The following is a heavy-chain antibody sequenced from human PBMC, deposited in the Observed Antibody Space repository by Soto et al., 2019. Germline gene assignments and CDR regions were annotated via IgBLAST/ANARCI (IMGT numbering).Heavy chain of an antibody. J-gene: IGHJ6*02. D-gene: IGHD3-22*01. CDR1: GYTLTELY. V-gene: IGHV1-24*01. Sequence: ASVKVSCKVSGYTLTELYMHWVRQAPGKGLEWMGGFDPEDGETIYAQKFQGRVTMTEDTSTDTAYMELSSLRSEDTAVYYCATAPSLSGYYYYYYYGMDVWGQGTTVTVSS. CDR2: FDPEDGET. CDR3: ATAPSLSGYYYYYYYGMDV.